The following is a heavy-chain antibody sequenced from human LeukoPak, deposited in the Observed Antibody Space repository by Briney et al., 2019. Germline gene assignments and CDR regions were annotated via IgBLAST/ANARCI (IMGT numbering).Heavy chain of an antibody. J-gene: IGHJ4*02. D-gene: IGHD3-22*01. V-gene: IGHV3-74*01. CDR1: GFTFSDYW. CDR3: TGGGYYHTPDF. CDR2: INTDGSFT. Sequence: GGSLRLSCVTSGFTFSDYWMHWVRQAPGKGLVWVSRINTDGSFTNYADSVKGRFTISRDNAKNTLYLQVDSLRVEDTAVYYCTGGGYYHTPDFWGQGTLVTVSS.